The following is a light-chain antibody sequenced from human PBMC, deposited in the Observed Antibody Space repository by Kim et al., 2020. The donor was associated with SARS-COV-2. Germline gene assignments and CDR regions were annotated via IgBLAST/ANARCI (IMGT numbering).Light chain of an antibody. V-gene: IGLV3-19*01. CDR3: NSRDSSGNHVV. CDR1: RLRSYY. CDR2: GKN. J-gene: IGLJ2*01. Sequence: ALGQTVRITCQGDRLRSYYASRYQQKPGQAPVLVIYGKNNRPSGIPDRFSGSSSGNTASLTITGAQAEDEADYYCNSRDSSGNHVVFGGGTQLTVL.